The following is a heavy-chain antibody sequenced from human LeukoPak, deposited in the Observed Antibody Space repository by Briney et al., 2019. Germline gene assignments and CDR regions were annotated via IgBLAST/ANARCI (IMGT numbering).Heavy chain of an antibody. D-gene: IGHD6-19*01. CDR2: ISGSGGST. CDR1: GFTFSSFA. V-gene: IGHV3-23*01. CDR3: AGVSFSSGWYRDY. Sequence: GGSLRLSCAASGFTFSSFAITWVRQAPGGGLEWVSTISGSGGSTYYADSVKGRFSVSRDNSKNTLYLQMNSLRAEDTAVYYCAGVSFSSGWYRDYWGQGTLVTVSS. J-gene: IGHJ4*02.